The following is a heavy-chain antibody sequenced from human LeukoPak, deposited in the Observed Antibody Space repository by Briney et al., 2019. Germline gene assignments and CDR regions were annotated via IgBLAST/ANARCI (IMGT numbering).Heavy chain of an antibody. D-gene: IGHD3-16*01. V-gene: IGHV3-33*06. J-gene: IGHJ4*02. CDR1: GFTFSSYG. CDR3: AQGGEADEAPFH. CDR2: IWYDGSNK. Sequence: PGRSLRLSCAASGFTFSSYGMHWVRQAPGKGREWVAVIWYDGSNKYYADSVKGRFTISRDNSKNTLYLQMNSLRAEDTAVYYCAQGGEADEAPFHWGQGTLVTVSS.